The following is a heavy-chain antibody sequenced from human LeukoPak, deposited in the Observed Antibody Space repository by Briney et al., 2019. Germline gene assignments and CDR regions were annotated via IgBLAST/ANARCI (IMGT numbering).Heavy chain of an antibody. CDR3: ARAPAATPLGIYFDY. V-gene: IGHV4-34*01. CDR2: INHSGST. J-gene: IGHJ4*02. D-gene: IGHD2-2*01. CDR1: GGSFSGYY. Sequence: SETLSLTCAVYGGSFSGYYWSWNRRPQGQGLECPGEINHSGSTNYNPFLKSRVTISVDTSKNQFSLKLSSVTAADTAVYYCARAPAATPLGIYFDYWGQGTLVTVSS.